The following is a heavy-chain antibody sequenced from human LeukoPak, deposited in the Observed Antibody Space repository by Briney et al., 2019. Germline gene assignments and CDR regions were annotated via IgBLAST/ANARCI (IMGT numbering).Heavy chain of an antibody. J-gene: IGHJ6*02. V-gene: IGHV1-18*01. CDR3: ARDRWDGYNLIGEYYYYYYGMDV. CDR1: GYTFTSYG. Sequence: ASVKVSCKASGYTFTSYGISWVRQAPGQGLEWMGWISAYNGNTNYAQKLQGRVTVTTDTSTSTAYMELRSLRSDDTAVYNCARDRWDGYNLIGEYYYYYYGMDVWGQGTTVTVSS. D-gene: IGHD5-24*01. CDR2: ISAYNGNT.